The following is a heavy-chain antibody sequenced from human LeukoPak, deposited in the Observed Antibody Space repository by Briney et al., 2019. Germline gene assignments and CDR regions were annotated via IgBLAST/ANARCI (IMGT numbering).Heavy chain of an antibody. J-gene: IGHJ5*02. CDR2: VSFSSGSI. V-gene: IGHV3-48*02. CDR3: TSLNYYYDTGGSP. CDR1: GFTFSRYN. D-gene: IGHD3-22*01. Sequence: GGSLRLSCAASGFTFSRYNMNWVRQPPGKGLEWVSYVSFSSGSISYAESVKGRFTISGDNAKSSLYLQMNSLRDEDTAVYYCTSLNYYYDTGGSPWGQGTLVTVSS.